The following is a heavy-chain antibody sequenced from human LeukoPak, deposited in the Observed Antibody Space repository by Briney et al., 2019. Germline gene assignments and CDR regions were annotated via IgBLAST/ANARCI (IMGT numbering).Heavy chain of an antibody. V-gene: IGHV3-49*04. Sequence: GGSLRLSCTASGFTFGDYAMSWVRQAPGKGLEGVAFIRSKAYGGTTEYAASVKGRFTISRDDSKSIAYLQMNSLKTEDTAVYYCTRDCSGGSCYSYYYMDVWGKGTTVTISS. CDR3: TRDCSGGSCYSYYYMDV. D-gene: IGHD2-15*01. CDR2: IRSKAYGGTT. CDR1: GFTFGDYA. J-gene: IGHJ6*03.